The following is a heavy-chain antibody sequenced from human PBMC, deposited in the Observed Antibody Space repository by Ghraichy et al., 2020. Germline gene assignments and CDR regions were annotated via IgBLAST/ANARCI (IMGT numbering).Heavy chain of an antibody. J-gene: IGHJ4*02. CDR3: ARGGDYYDSSGYYLQTTFDY. Sequence: SETLSLTCTVSGGSISSYYWSWIRQPPGKGLEWIGYIYYSGSTNYNPSLKSRVTISVDTSKNQFSLKLSSVTAADTAVYYCARGGDYYDSSGYYLQTTFDYWGQGTLVTVSS. CDR1: GGSISSYY. V-gene: IGHV4-59*01. CDR2: IYYSGST. D-gene: IGHD3-22*01.